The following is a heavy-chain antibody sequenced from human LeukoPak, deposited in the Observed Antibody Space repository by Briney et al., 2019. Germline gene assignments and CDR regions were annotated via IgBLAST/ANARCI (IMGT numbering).Heavy chain of an antibody. Sequence: SQTLSLTCTVSGGSISSGDYYWSWIRQPPGKGLEWIGYIYYSGSTYYNPSLKSRLTISIDTSKNQFSLKLSSVTAADTAVYYCARGGYCTLTTCPRAWFDPWGQGTLVTVSS. J-gene: IGHJ5*02. D-gene: IGHD2-2*01. CDR1: GGSISSGDYY. V-gene: IGHV4-30-4*01. CDR3: ARGGYCTLTTCPRAWFDP. CDR2: IYYSGST.